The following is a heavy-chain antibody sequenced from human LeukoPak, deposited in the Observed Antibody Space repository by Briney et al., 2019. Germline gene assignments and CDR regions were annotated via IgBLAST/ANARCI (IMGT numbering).Heavy chain of an antibody. CDR3: ARDGEYYDSSGYHKGGYFDY. Sequence: ASVKVSCKASGYTFTSYYMHWVRQAPGQGLEWMGIINPSGGSTSYAQKFQGRVTMTRDTSTSTVYMELSSLRSEDTAVYYCARDGEYYDSSGYHKGGYFDYWGQGTLVTVSS. J-gene: IGHJ4*02. V-gene: IGHV1-46*01. CDR2: INPSGGST. D-gene: IGHD3-22*01. CDR1: GYTFTSYY.